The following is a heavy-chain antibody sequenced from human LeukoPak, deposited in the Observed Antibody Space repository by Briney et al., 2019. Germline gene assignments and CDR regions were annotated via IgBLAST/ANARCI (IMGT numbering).Heavy chain of an antibody. CDR1: GGSFSGYY. Sequence: SETLSLTCAVYGGSFSGYYWSWIRQPPGKGLEWIGEINHSGSTNYNPSLKSRVTISVDTSKNQFSLKLSSVTAADTAVYYCARGRWGNRWLPQWAFDYWGQGTLVTVSS. CDR3: ARGRWGNRWLPQWAFDY. J-gene: IGHJ4*02. D-gene: IGHD5-12*01. V-gene: IGHV4-34*01. CDR2: INHSGST.